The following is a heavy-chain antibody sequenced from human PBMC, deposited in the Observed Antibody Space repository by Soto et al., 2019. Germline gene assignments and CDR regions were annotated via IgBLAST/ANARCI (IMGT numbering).Heavy chain of an antibody. CDR1: GYTFNVHY. J-gene: IGHJ6*02. CDR3: ARDSGTLGDRIDV. CDR2: INPNGGGT. D-gene: IGHD3-10*01. Sequence: QVQLVQSGAEVKMPGASVKVSCETSGYTFNVHYIHWVRQAPGQGLEWMGWINPNGGGTHYAQHFQSRVIVTRDTSNSTVYMELNRMKSDATAVYYCARDSGTLGDRIDVWCQGTTVTVSS. V-gene: IGHV1-2*02.